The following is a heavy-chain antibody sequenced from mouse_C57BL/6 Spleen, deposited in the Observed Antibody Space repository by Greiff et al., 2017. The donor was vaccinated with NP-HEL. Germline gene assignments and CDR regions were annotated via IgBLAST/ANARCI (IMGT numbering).Heavy chain of an antibody. Sequence: VQLQQSGPELVKPGASVKISCKASGYTFTDYYINWVKQRPGQGLEWIGWIFPGSGSTYYNEKFKGKATLTVDKSSSTAYMLLSSLTSEDSAVYFCARESYYGSINPFAYWGQGTLVTVSA. CDR3: ARESYYGSINPFAY. CDR2: IFPGSGST. J-gene: IGHJ3*01. V-gene: IGHV1-75*01. CDR1: GYTFTDYY. D-gene: IGHD1-1*01.